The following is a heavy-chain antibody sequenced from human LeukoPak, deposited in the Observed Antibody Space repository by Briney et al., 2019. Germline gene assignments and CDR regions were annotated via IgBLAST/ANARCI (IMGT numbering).Heavy chain of an antibody. V-gene: IGHV3-7*04. CDR2: IKQDGSEK. CDR1: GFTFSSYW. J-gene: IGHJ4*02. CDR3: ARDGEYSSGWYGY. Sequence: GGSLRLSCAASGFTFSSYWMSWVRQAQGKGLEWVANIKQDGSEKYYVDSVKGRFTISRDNAKNSLYLQMNSLRAEDTAVYYCARDGEYSSGWYGYWGQGTLVTVSS. D-gene: IGHD6-19*01.